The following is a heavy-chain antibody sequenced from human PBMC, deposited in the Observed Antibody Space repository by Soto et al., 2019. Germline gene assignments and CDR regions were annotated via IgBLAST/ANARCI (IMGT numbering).Heavy chain of an antibody. D-gene: IGHD2-2*01. CDR1: GFTFSSYG. V-gene: IGHV3-74*01. CDR2: INSDGSST. Sequence: GGSLRLSCAASGFTFSSYGMHWVRQAPGKGLVWVSRINSDGSSTRYADSVKGRFTISRDNAKNTLYLQMNSLRAEDTAVYYCARGIVVVPADNYYWGQGTLVTVSS. J-gene: IGHJ4*02. CDR3: ARGIVVVPADNYY.